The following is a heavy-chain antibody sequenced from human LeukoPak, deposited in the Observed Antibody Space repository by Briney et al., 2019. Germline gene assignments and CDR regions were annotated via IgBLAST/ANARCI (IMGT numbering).Heavy chain of an antibody. Sequence: GGSLRLSCVASGFTFSNKAMSWVRQAPGMGLEWVTSTTQSGESSGYADSVKGRFTISRDNSKNTLFLQMDSLRVEDTAIYYCARESGGDWGYFDDWGQGTLVTASS. CDR3: ARESGGDWGYFDD. V-gene: IGHV3-23*01. CDR2: TTQSGESS. CDR1: GFTFSNKA. J-gene: IGHJ4*02. D-gene: IGHD2-21*02.